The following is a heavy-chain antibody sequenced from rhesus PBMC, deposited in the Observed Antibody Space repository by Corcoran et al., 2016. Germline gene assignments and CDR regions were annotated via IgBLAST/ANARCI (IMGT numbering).Heavy chain of an antibody. CDR2: IGGSSGST. CDR1: GASISGYY. D-gene: IGHD5-24*01. CDR3: ARNAVGTVFDH. J-gene: IGHJ4*01. V-gene: IGHV4-165*02. Sequence: QVQLQESGPGLVKPSETLSLSCAVSGASISGYYWNLIRQPPGKGLDWIGYIGGSSGSTYYDPSFRSRVTISMDTPKKQFALNLTSVTAADTAVYYCARNAVGTVFDHWGQGVLVTVSS.